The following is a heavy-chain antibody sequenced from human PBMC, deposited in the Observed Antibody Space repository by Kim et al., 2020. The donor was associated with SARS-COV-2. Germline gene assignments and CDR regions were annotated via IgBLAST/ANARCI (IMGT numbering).Heavy chain of an antibody. D-gene: IGHD3-10*01. V-gene: IGHV1-3*01. J-gene: IGHJ5*02. CDR3: AREGSGSYNWLDP. Sequence: YSQNFQGRLNVTRDTSASAAYMELSSLTSKDTAVYYCAREGSGSYNWLDPWGQGTLVTVSS.